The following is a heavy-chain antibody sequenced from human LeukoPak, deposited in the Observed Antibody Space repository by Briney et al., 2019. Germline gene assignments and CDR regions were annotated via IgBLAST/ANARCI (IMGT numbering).Heavy chain of an antibody. Sequence: SSETLSLTCTVSGGSISTYYWSWIRQPAGKGLEWIGRIHSGGTTYYSPSLKSRVTMSLDSSKNQFSLNLSSVTAADTAVYYCARGTTVTTPDYWGQGTLVTVSS. J-gene: IGHJ4*02. V-gene: IGHV4-4*07. CDR2: IHSGGTT. CDR1: GGSISTYY. CDR3: ARGTTVTTPDY. D-gene: IGHD4-17*01.